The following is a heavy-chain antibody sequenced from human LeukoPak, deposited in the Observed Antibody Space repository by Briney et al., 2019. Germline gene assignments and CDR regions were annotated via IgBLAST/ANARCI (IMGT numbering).Heavy chain of an antibody. CDR1: GGSISSY. V-gene: IGHV4-59*01. Sequence: SETLSFTCTVSGGSISSYWSWIRPSPGKGLEWIGYIYFTGTTNYNPSLKSRLTISIDTSRNQFSLKLSSATAADTAIYYCVNGGSYLTKWGQGTLVTVSS. J-gene: IGHJ4*02. D-gene: IGHD3-10*01. CDR3: VNGGSYLTK. CDR2: IYFTGTT.